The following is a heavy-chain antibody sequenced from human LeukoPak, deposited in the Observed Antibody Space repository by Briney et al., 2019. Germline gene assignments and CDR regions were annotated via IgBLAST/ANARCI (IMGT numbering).Heavy chain of an antibody. J-gene: IGHJ3*02. D-gene: IGHD6-13*01. V-gene: IGHV3-30*03. CDR1: GFTFSSYG. Sequence: PGGSLRLSCAASGFTFSSYGMHWVRQAPGKGLEWVAVISYDGSNKYYADSVKGRFTISRDNSKNTLYLQMNSLRAEDTAVYYCARTRRGEQQRNAFDIWGQGTMVTVSS. CDR3: ARTRRGEQQRNAFDI. CDR2: ISYDGSNK.